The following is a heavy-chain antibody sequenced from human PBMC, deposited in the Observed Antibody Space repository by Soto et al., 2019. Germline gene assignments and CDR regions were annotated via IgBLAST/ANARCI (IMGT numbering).Heavy chain of an antibody. D-gene: IGHD3-10*01. CDR2: IFHTGNT. V-gene: IGHV4-59*01. CDR3: AALDGALDY. CDR1: GDSFSSYY. J-gene: IGHJ4*02. Sequence: SETLSLTCTVSGDSFSSYYLTWIRQPPGKRLEWVAYIFHTGNTNYNPSLKSQVTISVDTSKNQFSLKLRSVTPADTAVYYCAALDGALDYWGPGTLVTVSS.